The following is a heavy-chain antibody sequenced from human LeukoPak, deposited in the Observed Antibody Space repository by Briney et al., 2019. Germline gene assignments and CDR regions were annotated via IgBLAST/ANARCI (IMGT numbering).Heavy chain of an antibody. V-gene: IGHV5-51*01. CDR2: IYPGDSDT. D-gene: IGHD6-19*01. Sequence: GESLKISCKDSGHSFTTYWIAWVRQMPGKGLEWMGIIYPGDSDTRYSPSFQGQVTISVDKSISTAYLQWSSLKASDTAMYYCASSSSGWYYYFDYWGQGTLVTASS. CDR1: GHSFTTYW. CDR3: ASSSSGWYYYFDY. J-gene: IGHJ4*02.